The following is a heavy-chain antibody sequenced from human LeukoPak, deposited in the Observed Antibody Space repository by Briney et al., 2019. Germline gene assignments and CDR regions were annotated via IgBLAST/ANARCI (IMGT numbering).Heavy chain of an antibody. J-gene: IGHJ4*02. V-gene: IGHV1-24*01. CDR2: FDPEDGET. Sequence: ASVKVSCKVSGYTLTELSMHWVRQAPGKGLEWMGGFDPEDGETIYAQKFQGRVTMTEDTSTDTAYMELSSLRSEDTAVYYCATDLLPPPLRYSGSYYYSPGFNYWGQGTLVTVSS. CDR3: ATDLLPPPLRYSGSYYYSPGFNY. D-gene: IGHD1-26*01. CDR1: GYTLTELS.